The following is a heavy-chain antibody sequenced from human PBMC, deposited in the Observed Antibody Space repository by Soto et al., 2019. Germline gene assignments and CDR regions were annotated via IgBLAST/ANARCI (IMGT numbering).Heavy chain of an antibody. V-gene: IGHV3-74*01. J-gene: IGHJ5*02. CDR3: AKDKNDRAGFDP. Sequence: GGSLRLSCEASGLTFSSSWMHWVRQAPGEGLVWVSRISIGGSETYYADSVKGRFTISRDNAKNTLYLQMNSLRAEDTAVYYCAKDKNDRAGFDPWGQGTLVTVS. CDR2: ISIGGSET. D-gene: IGHD3-22*01. CDR1: GLTFSSSW.